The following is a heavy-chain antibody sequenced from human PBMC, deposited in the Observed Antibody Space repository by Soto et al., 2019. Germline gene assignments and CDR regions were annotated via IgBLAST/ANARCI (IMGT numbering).Heavy chain of an antibody. CDR3: ATHEIGHCISASCYKGGYYYGMDV. D-gene: IGHD2-2*02. J-gene: IGHJ6*02. Sequence: SVKVSCKASGGTFSSYAISWVRQAPGQGLEWMGGIIPIFGTADYAQKFQGRVTITADESTSTAYMELSSLRSEDTAMYYCATHEIGHCISASCYKGGYYYGMDVWGQG. V-gene: IGHV1-69*13. CDR1: GGTFSSYA. CDR2: IIPIFGTA.